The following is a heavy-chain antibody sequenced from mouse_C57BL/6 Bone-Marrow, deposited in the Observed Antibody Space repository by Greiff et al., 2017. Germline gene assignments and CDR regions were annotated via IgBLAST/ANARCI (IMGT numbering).Heavy chain of an antibody. CDR1: GYSFTGYY. CDR3: ARDYDYDGAMDY. CDR2: INPSTGGT. Sequence: EVKLKESGPELVKPGASVKISCKASGYSFTGYYMNWVKQSPEKSLEWIGEINPSTGGTTYNQKFKAKATLTVDKSSSTAYMQLKSLTSEDSAVYYCARDYDYDGAMDYWGQGTSVTVSS. J-gene: IGHJ4*01. V-gene: IGHV1-42*01. D-gene: IGHD2-4*01.